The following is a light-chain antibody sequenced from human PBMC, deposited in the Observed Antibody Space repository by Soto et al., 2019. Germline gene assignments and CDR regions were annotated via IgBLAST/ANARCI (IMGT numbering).Light chain of an antibody. CDR3: QEHNSGSS. CDR1: QNVAGD. CDR2: RTS. V-gene: IGKV3-15*01. J-gene: IGKJ1*01. Sequence: RVTTQSPATLSVSPGERATLSCRASQNVAGDLAWYQQKPGQAPRLLIYRTSTRATGIPARFSGSGSGTEFTPAISSLQSEDFAVYYCQEHNSGSSFGQGNKVEIK.